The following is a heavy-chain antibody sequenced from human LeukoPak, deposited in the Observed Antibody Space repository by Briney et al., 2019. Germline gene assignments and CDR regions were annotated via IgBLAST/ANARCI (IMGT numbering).Heavy chain of an antibody. CDR3: ARDRGSDWSLDY. CDR2: INPNSGGT. V-gene: IGHV1-2*04. CDR1: GYTFTGYY. J-gene: IGHJ4*02. D-gene: IGHD6-19*01. Sequence: ASVKVSCKASGYTFTGYYMHWVRQAPGQGLEWMGWINPNSGGTNYAQKFQDWVTMTRDTSISTAYMELSRLKSDDTAVYFCARDRGSDWSLDYWGQGTLVTVSS.